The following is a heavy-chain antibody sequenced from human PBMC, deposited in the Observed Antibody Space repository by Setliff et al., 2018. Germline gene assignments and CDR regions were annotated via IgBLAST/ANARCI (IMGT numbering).Heavy chain of an antibody. V-gene: IGHV4-34*01. CDR2: INHSGIT. CDR3: ARGRNIAARLLDT. CDR1: GGTFSDYY. D-gene: IGHD6-6*01. J-gene: IGHJ5*02. Sequence: SETLSLTCTAYGGTFSDYYWTWTRQPPGKGLEWIGEINHSGITNYNPSLKSRVTISVDTSKNQFSLTMSPVTAADAAVYYCARGRNIAARLLDTWGQGSRVTVS.